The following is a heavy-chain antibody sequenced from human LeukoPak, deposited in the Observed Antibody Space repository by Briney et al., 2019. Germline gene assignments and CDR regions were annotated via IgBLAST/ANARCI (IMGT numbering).Heavy chain of an antibody. CDR2: INHSGST. CDR1: GGSFSGYY. V-gene: IGHV4-34*01. Sequence: SETLSLTCAVYGGSFSGYYWSWIRQPPGKGLEWIGEINHSGSTNYNPSLKSRVTISVDTSKNQFSLKLSSVTAADTAVYYCARTYGRDGYNYNYWGQGTLVTVSS. D-gene: IGHD5-24*01. J-gene: IGHJ4*02. CDR3: ARTYGRDGYNYNY.